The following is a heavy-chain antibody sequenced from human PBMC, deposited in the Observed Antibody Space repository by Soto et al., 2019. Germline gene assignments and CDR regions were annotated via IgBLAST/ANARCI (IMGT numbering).Heavy chain of an antibody. V-gene: IGHV3-30*18. Sequence: GGSLRLSCAASGFTFSSYGMHWVRQAPGKGLEWVAVISYDGSNKYYADSVKGRFTISRDNSKNTLYLQMNSLRAEDTAVYYCAKDYYDILTGYYKVYYYYGMDVWGQGTTVTVSS. D-gene: IGHD3-9*01. CDR3: AKDYYDILTGYYKVYYYYGMDV. CDR1: GFTFSSYG. J-gene: IGHJ6*02. CDR2: ISYDGSNK.